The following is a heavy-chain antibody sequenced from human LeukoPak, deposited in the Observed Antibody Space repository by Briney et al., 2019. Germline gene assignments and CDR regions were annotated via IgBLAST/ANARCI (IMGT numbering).Heavy chain of an antibody. CDR3: ARARVVVTSIQFYFDC. J-gene: IGHJ4*02. CDR2: IYPGDSDT. CDR1: GYSFTNYW. V-gene: IGHV5-51*01. Sequence: GESLKISCKGSGYSFTNYWIGWVRQMPGEGLEWMGIIYPGDSDTRYSPSFQGQVTIPADKSISTAYLQWSSLKASDTAMYYCARARVVVTSIQFYFDCWGQGTLVTVSS. D-gene: IGHD2-21*02.